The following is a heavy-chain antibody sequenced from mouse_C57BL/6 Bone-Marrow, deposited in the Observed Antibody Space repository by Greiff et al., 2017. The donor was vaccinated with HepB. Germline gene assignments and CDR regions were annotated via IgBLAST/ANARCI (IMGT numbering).Heavy chain of an antibody. J-gene: IGHJ1*03. D-gene: IGHD2-1*01. V-gene: IGHV1-19*01. CDR3: ARREVNWYFDV. CDR2: INPYNGGT. CDR1: GYTFTDYY. Sequence: VQLKQSGPVLVKPGASVKMSCKASGYTFTDYYMNWVKQSHGKSLEWIGVINPYNGGTSYNQKFKGKATLTVDKSSSTAYMELNSLTSEDSAVYYCARREVNWYFDVWGTGTTVTVSS.